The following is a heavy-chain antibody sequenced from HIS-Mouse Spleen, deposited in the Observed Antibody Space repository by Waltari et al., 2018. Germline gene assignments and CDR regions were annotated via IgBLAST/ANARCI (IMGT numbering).Heavy chain of an antibody. D-gene: IGHD1-1*01. Sequence: QVQLVESGGGVVQPGRSLRLSCAASGFTFSSYGMHWVRQAPGKGREWVAVIWYDGSNKYYADSVKGRFTISRDNSKNTLYLQMNSLRAEDTAVYYCAKDESGTTYYYYYGMDVWGQGTTVTVSS. CDR2: IWYDGSNK. V-gene: IGHV3-33*06. CDR3: AKDESGTTYYYYYGMDV. CDR1: GFTFSSYG. J-gene: IGHJ6*02.